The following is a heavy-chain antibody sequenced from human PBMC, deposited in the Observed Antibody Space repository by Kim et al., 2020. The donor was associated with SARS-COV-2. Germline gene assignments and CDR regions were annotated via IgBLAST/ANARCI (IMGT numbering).Heavy chain of an antibody. D-gene: IGHD3-10*01. J-gene: IGHJ5*02. Sequence: TVKGRFTIARDKSKNTLYLQMNSLRAEDTAVYYCARGGLWFGELLHRFDPWGQGTLVTVSS. CDR3: ARGGLWFGELLHRFDP. V-gene: IGHV3-30*01.